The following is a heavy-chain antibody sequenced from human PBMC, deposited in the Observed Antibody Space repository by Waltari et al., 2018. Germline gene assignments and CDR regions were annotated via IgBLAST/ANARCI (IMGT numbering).Heavy chain of an antibody. D-gene: IGHD2-15*01. J-gene: IGHJ6*03. CDR3: ARGDVAASYYYYYYMDV. Sequence: QVQLVQSGAEVKKPGASVKVSCKASGYTFTGYYMHWVRQAPGQGLEWMGWINPNSGGTNYAQKFQGRVTMTRDTSSSTAYMELSRLRSDDTAVYYCARGDVAASYYYYYYMDVWGKGTTVTISS. CDR1: GYTFTGYY. V-gene: IGHV1-2*02. CDR2: INPNSGGT.